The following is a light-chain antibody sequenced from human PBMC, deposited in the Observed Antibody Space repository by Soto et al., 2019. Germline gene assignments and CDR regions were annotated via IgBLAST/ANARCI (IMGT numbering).Light chain of an antibody. J-gene: IGLJ2*01. CDR2: NDN. V-gene: IGLV1-44*01. CDR1: SSNIGRNT. CDR3: AVWDDSLKAML. Sequence: QSVLTQSPSASATPGQRVTISCSGGSSNIGRNTVNWYQQLPGAAPKLLMYNDNQRPSGVPDRFSGSKSGASVSLAISGLQSDVEADYYCAVWDDSLKAMLFGGGTKLTVL.